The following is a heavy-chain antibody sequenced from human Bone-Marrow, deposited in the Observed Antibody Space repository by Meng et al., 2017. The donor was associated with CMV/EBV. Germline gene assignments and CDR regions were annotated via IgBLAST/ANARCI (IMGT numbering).Heavy chain of an antibody. V-gene: IGHV1-8*01. D-gene: IGHD3/OR15-3a*01. CDR3: ARLWDSFYYYYGMDV. CDR2: MNPNSGNT. Sequence: ASVKVSCKASGYTFTSYDINWVRQATGQGLEWMGWMNPNSGNTGYAQKFQGRVTMTRSTSISTAYMELSSLRSEDTAVYYCARLWDSFYYYYGMDVWGQGTTVTVSS. CDR1: GYTFTSYD. J-gene: IGHJ6*02.